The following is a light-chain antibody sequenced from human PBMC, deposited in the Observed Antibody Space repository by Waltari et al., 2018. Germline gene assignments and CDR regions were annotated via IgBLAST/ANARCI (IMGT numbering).Light chain of an antibody. CDR3: QQYGSSPRT. Sequence: EIVLTQSPGTLSLSPGERATLSCRASQSVSSSYLAGYQQQPGQVPRLLIYGAASRATCIPDRFSCGGSGTDFTLTISRLEPEDFAVYYCQQYGSSPRTFGQGTKVEIK. J-gene: IGKJ1*01. V-gene: IGKV3-20*01. CDR2: GAA. CDR1: QSVSSSY.